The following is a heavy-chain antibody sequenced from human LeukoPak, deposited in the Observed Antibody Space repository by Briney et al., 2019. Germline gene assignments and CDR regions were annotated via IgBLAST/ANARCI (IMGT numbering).Heavy chain of an antibody. V-gene: IGHV3-11*04. CDR2: VSSGSSTI. Sequence: GSLRLSCAASGFTFSDYYMSWIRQAPGKALEWVSYVSSGSSTIYYADSVKGRFTISRDNAKNSLYLQMNSPRAEDTAVYYCAELGITMIGGVWGKGTTVTISS. J-gene: IGHJ6*04. CDR1: GFTFSDYY. D-gene: IGHD3-10*02. CDR3: AELGITMIGGV.